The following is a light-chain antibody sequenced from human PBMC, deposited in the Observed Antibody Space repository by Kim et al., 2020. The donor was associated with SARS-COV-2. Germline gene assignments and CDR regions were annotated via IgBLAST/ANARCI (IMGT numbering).Light chain of an antibody. Sequence: ASIGERVTLTCQASQDIIYYLNWYRQKVGNAPELLFYDASDREGGVPSRFRGSGSGTDFTLTISSLQPEDGATYYCQQYSTLPVTFGGGTKVDIK. CDR3: QQYSTLPVT. CDR2: DAS. CDR1: QDIIYY. J-gene: IGKJ4*01. V-gene: IGKV1-33*01.